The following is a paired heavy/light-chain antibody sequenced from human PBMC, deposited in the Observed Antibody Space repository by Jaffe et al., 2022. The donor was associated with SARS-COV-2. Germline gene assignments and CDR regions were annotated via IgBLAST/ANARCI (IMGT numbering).Light chain of an antibody. CDR1: QGISNY. Sequence: DIQMTQSPSSLSASVGDRVTITCRASQGISNYLAWYQQKPGKVPKLLIYAASTLQSGVPSRFSGSGSGTDFTLTISSLQPEDVATYYCQKYNSAPFTFGPGTKVDIK. CDR2: AAS. V-gene: IGKV1-27*01. CDR3: QKYNSAPFT. J-gene: IGKJ3*01.
Heavy chain of an antibody. CDR2: ISAYNGNT. CDR3: ARRGYCTNGVCVLLVY. CDR1: GYTFTSYG. V-gene: IGHV1-18*01. D-gene: IGHD2-8*01. J-gene: IGHJ4*02. Sequence: QVQLVQSGAEVKKPGASVKVSCKASGYTFTSYGISWVRQAPGQGLEWMGWISAYNGNTNYAQKFQGRVTMTTDTSTSTAYMELRSLRSDDTAVYYCARRGYCTNGVCVLLVYWGQGTLVTVSS.